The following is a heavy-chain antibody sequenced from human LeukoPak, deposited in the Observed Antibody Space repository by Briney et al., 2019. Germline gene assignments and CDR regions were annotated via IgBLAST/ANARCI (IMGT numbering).Heavy chain of an antibody. Sequence: XXXPAGXGXXXIGRIHTSGSTNYNPSLKSRATMSVDTSRNQFSVKLRSVTAADTAVYYCARETPAAGNWYDPWGQGTLVTVSS. D-gene: IGHD2-2*01. CDR3: ARETPAAGNWYDP. CDR2: IHTSGST. V-gene: IGHV4-4*07. J-gene: IGHJ5*02.